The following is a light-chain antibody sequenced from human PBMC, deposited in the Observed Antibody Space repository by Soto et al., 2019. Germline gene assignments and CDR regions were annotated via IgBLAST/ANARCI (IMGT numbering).Light chain of an antibody. J-gene: IGLJ1*01. V-gene: IGLV2-8*01. CDR3: SSYAGNSDV. CDR2: EVS. CDR1: SSDVGGYNY. Sequence: QSVLTQPPSASGSPGQSVTISCTGTSSDVGGYNYVSWYQQHPGKAPKLMIYEVSRRPSGVPDRFSGSKSGNTASLTVSGLLAEDEADYYCSSYAGNSDVFGTGTKLTVL.